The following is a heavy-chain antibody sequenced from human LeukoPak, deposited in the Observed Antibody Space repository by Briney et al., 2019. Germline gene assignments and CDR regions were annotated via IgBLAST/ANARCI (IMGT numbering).Heavy chain of an antibody. CDR3: ASIEYYYDSSGYYYPDDY. Sequence: GGSLRLSCAASGFTFSSYWMHWVRQAPGKGLVWVSRINSDGSSTCYADSVKGRFTISRDNAKNTLYLQMNSLRAEDTAVYYCASIEYYYDSSGYYYPDDYWGQGTLVTVSS. D-gene: IGHD3-22*01. CDR2: INSDGSST. V-gene: IGHV3-74*01. J-gene: IGHJ4*02. CDR1: GFTFSSYW.